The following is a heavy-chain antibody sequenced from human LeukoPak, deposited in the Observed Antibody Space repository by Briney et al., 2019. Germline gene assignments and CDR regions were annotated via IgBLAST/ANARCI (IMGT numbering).Heavy chain of an antibody. V-gene: IGHV4-38-2*02. J-gene: IGHJ5*02. CDR3: ARGDGYSYGFWFDP. D-gene: IGHD5-18*01. CDR2: IYHRGVT. Sequence: SETLSLTCTVSGYSITTYYWGWIRQPPGKGLEWIASIYHRGVTFYNSSLKSRVTISVDTAKNQFSLKLSSVTAADTAVYYCARGDGYSYGFWFDPWGQGTLVTVSS. CDR1: GYSITTYY.